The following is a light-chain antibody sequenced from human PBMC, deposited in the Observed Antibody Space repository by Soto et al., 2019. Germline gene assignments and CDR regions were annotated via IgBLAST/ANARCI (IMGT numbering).Light chain of an antibody. Sequence: DIVLTQSPATLSLSPGERATLSCRASQSVRSSLAWYQQQPGQAPRLLIFDASNRATGIPPRFSGSGSGTDFTLTINSLEPEDFVVYYCQQRSNWPGTFGQGTKVDIK. CDR3: QQRSNWPGT. J-gene: IGKJ1*01. CDR1: QSVRSS. V-gene: IGKV3-11*01. CDR2: DAS.